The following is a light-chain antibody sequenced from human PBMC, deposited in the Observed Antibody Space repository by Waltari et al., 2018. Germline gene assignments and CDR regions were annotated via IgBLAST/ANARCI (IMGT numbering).Light chain of an antibody. V-gene: IGLV2-8*01. J-gene: IGLJ1*01. CDR2: EVN. CDR3: SSYAGSNYYV. Sequence: QSALTQPPSASGSPGPSVTISRTGTSSDVGGYNSVSWYQQHPGKAPKLMIYEVNERPSGVPDRFSGSKSGNTASLTVSGLQAEDEADYYCSSYAGSNYYVFGTGTKVTVL. CDR1: SSDVGGYNS.